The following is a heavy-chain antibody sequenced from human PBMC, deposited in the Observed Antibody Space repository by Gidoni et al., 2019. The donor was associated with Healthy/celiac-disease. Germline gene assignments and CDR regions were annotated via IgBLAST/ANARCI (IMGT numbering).Heavy chain of an antibody. J-gene: IGHJ4*02. D-gene: IGHD6-13*01. CDR2: ISCCAGAT. V-gene: IGHV3-23*04. CDR1: GFTFSNYG. Sequence: EVQLVESGGGLVQPGGSLRLSCAASGFTFSNYGLAWVRQAPGKGLGCVALISCCAGATFYAFSVTGRFSISTLYPEITLFLPMNTLSAYYTAVSYSAKSPMAVAGDFWGQGTLVTVSS. CDR3: AKSPMAVAGDF.